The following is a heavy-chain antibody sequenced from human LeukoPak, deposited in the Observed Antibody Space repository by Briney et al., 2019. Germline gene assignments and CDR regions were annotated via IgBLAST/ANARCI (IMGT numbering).Heavy chain of an antibody. J-gene: IGHJ4*02. CDR2: INHSGST. D-gene: IGHD3-22*01. CDR1: GGSFSVYY. Sequence: SETLSLTCAVYGGSFSVYYWSWIRQPPGKGLEWIGEINHSGSTNYNPSLKSRVTISVDTSKNQFSLKLSSVTAADTAVYYCARGLNDSSGYYYVLFDYWGQGTLVTVSS. CDR3: ARGLNDSSGYYYVLFDY. V-gene: IGHV4-34*01.